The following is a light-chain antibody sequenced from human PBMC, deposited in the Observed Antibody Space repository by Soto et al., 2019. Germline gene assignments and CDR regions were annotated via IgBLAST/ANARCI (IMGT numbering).Light chain of an antibody. CDR1: QTVRNNY. CDR3: QQRSNWLWT. CDR2: DAS. V-gene: IGKV3D-20*02. Sequence: EFVLTQSPGTLSLSPWERATLSCRASQTVRNNYLAWYQQKPGQAPRSLIYDASSRATGIPARFSGSGSGTDVTLTISSLEPEDFAVYYCQQRSNWLWTFGQGTKVDIK. J-gene: IGKJ1*01.